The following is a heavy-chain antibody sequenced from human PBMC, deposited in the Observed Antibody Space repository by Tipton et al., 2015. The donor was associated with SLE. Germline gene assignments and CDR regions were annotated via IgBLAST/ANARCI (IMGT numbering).Heavy chain of an antibody. Sequence: TLSLTCTVSGGSVSSGSYYWSWIRQPPGKGLEWIGYIYYTGNTNYNPSLKSRVTISVDTSKNQFSLKLSSVTAADTAFYYCARDMVQQRQTWFDPWGQGTLVTVSS. CDR3: ARDMVQQRQTWFDP. V-gene: IGHV4-61*01. D-gene: IGHD6-13*01. CDR2: IYYTGNT. J-gene: IGHJ5*02. CDR1: GGSVSSGSYY.